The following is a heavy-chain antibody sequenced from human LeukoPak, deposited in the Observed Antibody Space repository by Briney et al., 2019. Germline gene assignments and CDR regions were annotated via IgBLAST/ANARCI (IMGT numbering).Heavy chain of an antibody. CDR2: ISYDGSNK. V-gene: IGHV3-30*18. CDR3: AKHLITMVRGVIRSSGMDV. Sequence: GGSLRLSCAASGFTFSSYGMHWVRQAPGKGLEGGAVISYDGSNKYYADSVKGRFTISRDNSKNTLYLQMNSLRAEDTAVYYCAKHLITMVRGVIRSSGMDVWGQGTTVTVSS. CDR1: GFTFSSYG. D-gene: IGHD3-10*01. J-gene: IGHJ6*02.